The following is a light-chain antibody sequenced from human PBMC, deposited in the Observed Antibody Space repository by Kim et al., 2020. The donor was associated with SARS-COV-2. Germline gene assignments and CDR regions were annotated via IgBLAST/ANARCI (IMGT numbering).Light chain of an antibody. CDR2: EAS. Sequence: DFQMTQSPSTLSASVGDRVTITCRASQSVGSGLAWYQQKPGKAPNLLIYEASNLESGVPSRFRGSGFATEFTLTISSLQPDDFATYYCQQYYYYASFGQGTKLEI. J-gene: IGKJ2*03. V-gene: IGKV1-5*03. CDR1: QSVGSG. CDR3: QQYYYYAS.